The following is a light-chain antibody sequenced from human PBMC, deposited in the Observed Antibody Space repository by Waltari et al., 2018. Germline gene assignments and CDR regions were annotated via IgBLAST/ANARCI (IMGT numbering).Light chain of an antibody. CDR3: QSYDNSLRGSVL. CDR1: DSNIASFG. J-gene: IGLJ3*02. CDR2: ENT. V-gene: IGLV1-40*01. Sequence: QSVLTQAPSVSGAPGQTVTISCTGGDSNIASFGVNWYQHLQGRVPKLFIYENTNRPAGVPDRFSGSKSGTSASLAIEGLQPEDEGDYYCQSYDNSLRGSVLFGGGTKVTV.